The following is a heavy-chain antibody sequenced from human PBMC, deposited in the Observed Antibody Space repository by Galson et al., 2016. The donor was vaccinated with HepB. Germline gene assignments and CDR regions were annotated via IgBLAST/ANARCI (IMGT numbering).Heavy chain of an antibody. D-gene: IGHD3-10*01. CDR2: LYSGGST. CDR3: ARVYYGSGSFDP. CDR1: GFIVSSNY. V-gene: IGHV3-53*01. J-gene: IGHJ5*02. Sequence: SLRLSCAASGFIVSSNYMSWVRQAPGKGLEWVSVLYSGGSTYYADSVKGRFTISRDNSETTLYLQMNSLRAEDTAVYYCARVYYGSGSFDPWGQGTLVTVSS.